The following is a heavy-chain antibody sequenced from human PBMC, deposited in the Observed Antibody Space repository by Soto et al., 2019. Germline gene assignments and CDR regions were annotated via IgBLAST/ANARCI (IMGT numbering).Heavy chain of an antibody. CDR3: VKEMGDYYDSSGSWFDP. V-gene: IGHV3-23*01. Sequence: PGGSLRLSDGASGFTFRSYVMSWVRQAPGKGLEWVSGISGSGGNTYYADSVKGRFTISRDNPRNTLFLQMNSLRAEDTALYFCVKEMGDYYDSSGSWFDPWGQGTLVTVSS. CDR2: ISGSGGNT. J-gene: IGHJ5*02. D-gene: IGHD3-22*01. CDR1: GFTFRSYV.